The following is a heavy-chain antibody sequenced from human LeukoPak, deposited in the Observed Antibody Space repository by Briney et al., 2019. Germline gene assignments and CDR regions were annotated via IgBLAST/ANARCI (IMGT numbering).Heavy chain of an antibody. V-gene: IGHV1-2*02. D-gene: IGHD6-19*01. CDR1: GYTFTDCY. J-gene: IGHJ3*02. Sequence: ALVKVSCKASGYTFTDCYIHWVRQAPGQGLEWMAWINPNTGGTNFAQKFQGRVTMTKDTSISTAYMELSRLRSDDTAVYYCARALLGSVGWYGSAFDIWGRGTMVTVSS. CDR2: INPNTGGT. CDR3: ARALLGSVGWYGSAFDI.